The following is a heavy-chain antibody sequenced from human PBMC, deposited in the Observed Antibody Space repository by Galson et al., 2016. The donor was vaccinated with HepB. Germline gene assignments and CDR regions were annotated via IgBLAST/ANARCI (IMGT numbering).Heavy chain of an antibody. CDR2: MNPNGNKI. J-gene: IGHJ1*01. CDR1: GYTFSSYF. D-gene: IGHD3-3*01. V-gene: IGHV1-46*01. Sequence: SVKVSCKASGYTFSSYFMHWVRQAPGQGLEWMGVMNPNGNKIGYAQKFESRVTMTRDTSTSTVYMELNSLRSEDTAVYYCVREILGVVYWGQGSLVTVSS. CDR3: VREILGVVY.